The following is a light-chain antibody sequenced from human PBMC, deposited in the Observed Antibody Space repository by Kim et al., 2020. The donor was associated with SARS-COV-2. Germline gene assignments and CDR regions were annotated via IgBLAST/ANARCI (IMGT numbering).Light chain of an antibody. CDR3: CSYAGNFKYV. Sequence: QSALTQPRSVSGSPGQSVTISCTGTNTNIGAYNYVSWYQQHPGEAPKIIIYDVTKRPSGVPDRFSGSKSGTAASLTISGLQAEDEADYYCCSYAGNFKYVFGSGTKVTVL. CDR1: NTNIGAYNY. CDR2: DVT. J-gene: IGLJ1*01. V-gene: IGLV2-11*01.